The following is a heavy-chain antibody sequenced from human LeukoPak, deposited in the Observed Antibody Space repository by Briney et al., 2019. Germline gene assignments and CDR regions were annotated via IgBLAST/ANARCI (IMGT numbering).Heavy chain of an antibody. Sequence: SETLSLTCAVYGGSFSGYYWSWIRQPPGKGLEWIGEINHSGSTNYNPSLKSRVTISVDTSKNQFSLKLSSVTAADTAVYYCARDIRYSYGYFDYWGQGTLVTVSS. CDR1: GGSFSGYY. D-gene: IGHD5-18*01. CDR2: INHSGST. V-gene: IGHV4-34*01. CDR3: ARDIRYSYGYFDY. J-gene: IGHJ4*02.